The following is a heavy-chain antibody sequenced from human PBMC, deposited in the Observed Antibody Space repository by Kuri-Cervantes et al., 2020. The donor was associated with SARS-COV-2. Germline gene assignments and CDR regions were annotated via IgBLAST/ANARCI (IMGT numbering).Heavy chain of an antibody. V-gene: IGHV3-30*18. J-gene: IGHJ5*01. D-gene: IGHD2-21*01. CDR3: AKDRVGVQDS. Sequence: GGSLRLSCAASGFNFSRTDMHWVRQAPGKGLEWVAVISHDGKNKKCIASGKGRFTISRDNSQNTLYPHMKSLRSEDTAMYYCAKDRVGVQDSWGQGTLVTVSS. CDR2: ISHDGKNK. CDR1: GFNFSRTD.